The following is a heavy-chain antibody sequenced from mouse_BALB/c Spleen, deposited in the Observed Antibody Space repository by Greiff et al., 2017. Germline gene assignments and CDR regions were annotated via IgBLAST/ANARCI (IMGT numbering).Heavy chain of an antibody. Sequence: LQQPGAELVKPGASVKMSCKASGYTFTSYNMHWVKQTPGQGLEWIGAIYPGNGDTSYNQKFKGKATLTADKSSSTAYMQLSSLTSEDSAVYYCASTRRYDRAAMDYWGQGTSVTVSS. CDR1: GYTFTSYN. CDR2: IYPGNGDT. J-gene: IGHJ4*01. D-gene: IGHD2-14*01. CDR3: ASTRRYDRAAMDY. V-gene: IGHV1-12*01.